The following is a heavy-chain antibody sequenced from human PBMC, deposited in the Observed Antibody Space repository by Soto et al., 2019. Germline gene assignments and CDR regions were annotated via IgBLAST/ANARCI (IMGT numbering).Heavy chain of an antibody. CDR2: IFYSGGP. CDR3: ARSSGRWSVFDY. CDR1: GDSISGSHYY. V-gene: IGHV4-39*01. Sequence: QLQESGPGRVKPSETLSLTCTVSGDSISGSHYYWGWVRQPPGQGLEWIGSIFYSGGPYYNLPLKSRVIISVDTSENQFSLNLTSVSPADTAVYFCARSSGRWSVFDYWGPGTLVIVSS. J-gene: IGHJ4*02. D-gene: IGHD2-15*01.